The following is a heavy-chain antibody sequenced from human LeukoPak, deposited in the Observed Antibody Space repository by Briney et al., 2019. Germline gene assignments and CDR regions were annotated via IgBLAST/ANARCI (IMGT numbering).Heavy chain of an antibody. CDR2: FDPEDGET. CDR3: ARDVFDETTVNAFDI. J-gene: IGHJ3*02. Sequence: ASVKVSCKVSGYTLTELSMHWVRQAPGKGLEWMGGFDPEDGETIYAQKFQGRVTMTEDTSTDTAYMELRSLRSDDTAVYYCARDVFDETTVNAFDIWGQGTMVTVSS. CDR1: GYTLTELS. V-gene: IGHV1-24*01. D-gene: IGHD4-17*01.